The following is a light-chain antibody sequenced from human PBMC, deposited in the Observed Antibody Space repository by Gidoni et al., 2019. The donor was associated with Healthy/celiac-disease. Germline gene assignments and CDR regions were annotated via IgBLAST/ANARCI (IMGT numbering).Light chain of an antibody. Sequence: DIQMTQSPSTLSASVGDSVTITFRASQSISSLLAWYQQKPGKAPKLLIYKASSLESGVPSRFSGSGSGTEFTLTIRSLQPDDFATYYCQQYGTFGQGTKVEIK. J-gene: IGKJ1*01. CDR3: QQYGT. CDR2: KAS. V-gene: IGKV1-5*03. CDR1: QSISSL.